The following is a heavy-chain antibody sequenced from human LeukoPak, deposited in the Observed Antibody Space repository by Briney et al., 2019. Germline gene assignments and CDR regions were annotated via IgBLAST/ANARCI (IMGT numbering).Heavy chain of an antibody. V-gene: IGHV4-34*01. J-gene: IGHJ4*02. D-gene: IGHD3-22*01. CDR2: INHSGST. Sequence: PSETLSLTCAVYGGSFSGYYWSRIRQPPGKGLEWIGEINHSGSTNYNPSLKSRVTISVDTSKNQFSLKLSSVTAADTAVYYCARGLRRYYDSSGYYLFDYWGQGTLVTVSS. CDR3: ARGLRRYYDSSGYYLFDY. CDR1: GGSFSGYY.